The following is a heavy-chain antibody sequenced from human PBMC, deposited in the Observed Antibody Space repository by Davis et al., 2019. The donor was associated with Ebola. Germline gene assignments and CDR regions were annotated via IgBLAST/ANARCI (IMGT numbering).Heavy chain of an antibody. CDR3: AKSNRATVYWYFDL. CDR1: GGSISSHY. V-gene: IGHV4-59*08. D-gene: IGHD4-17*01. J-gene: IGHJ2*01. Sequence: PSETLSLTCTVSGGSISSHYWSWIRQPPGKGLEWIGYIYYSGSTYYNPSLKSRVTISVDTSKNQFSLKLSSVTAADTAVYYCAKSNRATVYWYFDLWGRGTLVTVSS. CDR2: IYYSGST.